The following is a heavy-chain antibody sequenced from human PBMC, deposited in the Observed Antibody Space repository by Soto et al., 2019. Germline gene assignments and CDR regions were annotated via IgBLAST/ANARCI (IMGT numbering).Heavy chain of an antibody. Sequence: SVKVSCKASGFTFTSSAVQWVRQARGQRLEWIGWIVVGSGNTNYAQKFQERVTITRDMSTSTAYMELSSLRSEDTAVYYCAAGYSYGYSDFDYWGQGTLVTVSS. CDR2: IVVGSGNT. D-gene: IGHD5-18*01. CDR3: AAGYSYGYSDFDY. J-gene: IGHJ4*02. V-gene: IGHV1-58*01. CDR1: GFTFTSSA.